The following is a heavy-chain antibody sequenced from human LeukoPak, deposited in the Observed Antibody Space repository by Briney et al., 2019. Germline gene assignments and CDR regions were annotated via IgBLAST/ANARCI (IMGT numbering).Heavy chain of an antibody. V-gene: IGHV4-59*01. CDR1: GGAISSYY. CDR2: IYYSGST. CDR3: ARVAAAGTEYFQH. D-gene: IGHD6-13*01. J-gene: IGHJ1*01. Sequence: AETLALTCSVSGGAISSYYWSGIRQPPGKGLEWIGYIYYSGSTNYNPSLKSRVTISVDTSKNQFSLKLSSVTAADTAVYYCARVAAAGTEYFQHWGQGTLVTVSS.